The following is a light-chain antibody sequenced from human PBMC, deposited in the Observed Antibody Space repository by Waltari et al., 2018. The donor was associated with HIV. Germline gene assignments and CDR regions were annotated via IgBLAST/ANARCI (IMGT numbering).Light chain of an antibody. CDR3: QQYKSYPIT. Sequence: DIQMTQSPSSLSASVGDRVTITCRANQGISTWLAWYQQKPEKAPKSLIYAASSLQSGVPSRFSGSGSGTDFTLTIKSLQPEDFGNYYCQQYKSYPITFGQGTRLEIK. V-gene: IGKV1D-16*01. CDR1: QGISTW. CDR2: AAS. J-gene: IGKJ5*01.